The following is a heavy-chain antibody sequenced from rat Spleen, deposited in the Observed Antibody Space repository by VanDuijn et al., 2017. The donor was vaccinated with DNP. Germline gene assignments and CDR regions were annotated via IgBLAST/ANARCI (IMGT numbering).Heavy chain of an antibody. CDR1: GYSITSNY. CDR2: ISYSGST. J-gene: IGHJ1*01. D-gene: IGHD1-12*03. CDR3: ARGNDDYYPNWYFDF. V-gene: IGHV3-1*01. Sequence: EVQLQESGPGLVKPSQSLSLTCSVTGYSITSNYWGWIRKFPGNKMEWIGHISYSGSTGYNPSLKSRISITRDTSKNQFFLQLSSVTTEDTATYYCARGNDDYYPNWYFDFWGPGTMVTVSS.